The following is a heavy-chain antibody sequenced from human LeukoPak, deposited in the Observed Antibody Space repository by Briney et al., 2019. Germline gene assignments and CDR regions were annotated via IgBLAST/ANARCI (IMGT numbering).Heavy chain of an antibody. Sequence: GGSLRLSCAVSGFPFSNSWMYWVRQAPGKGLEWVSSISSSSSYIYYADSVKGRFTISRDNAKNSLYLQMNSLRAEDTAVYYCAPFYGSGTSPTFDPWGQGTLVTVSS. CDR3: APFYGSGTSPTFDP. D-gene: IGHD3-10*01. CDR1: GFPFSNSW. V-gene: IGHV3-21*01. J-gene: IGHJ5*02. CDR2: ISSSSSYI.